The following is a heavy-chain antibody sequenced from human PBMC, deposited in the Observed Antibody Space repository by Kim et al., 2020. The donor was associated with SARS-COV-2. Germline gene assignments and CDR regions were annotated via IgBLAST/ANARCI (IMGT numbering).Heavy chain of an antibody. D-gene: IGHD4-4*01. J-gene: IGHJ6*02. V-gene: IGHV3-74*01. CDR3: ARGIGRGNYGWERYYCGMDV. Sequence: RFTISKDNAKNTRYLQMNSLRAEDTAVYYCARGIGRGNYGWERYYCGMDVWGQGTTVTVSS.